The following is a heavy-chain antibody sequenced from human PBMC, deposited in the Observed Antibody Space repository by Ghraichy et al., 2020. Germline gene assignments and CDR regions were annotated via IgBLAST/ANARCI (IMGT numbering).Heavy chain of an antibody. D-gene: IGHD3-22*01. J-gene: IGHJ6*02. CDR3: ARDILLLPSTFSTIDYYYYGMDV. Sequence: ASVKVSCKASGYSFTKYGISWVRQAPGQGLEWMGWIGPNNGNTNYAQKVQGRVTMTADTSTSTAYMDLRSLTSDDTAVDYCARDILLLPSTFSTIDYYYYGMDVWGQGTTVTVSS. CDR2: IGPNNGNT. V-gene: IGHV1-18*04. CDR1: GYSFTKYG.